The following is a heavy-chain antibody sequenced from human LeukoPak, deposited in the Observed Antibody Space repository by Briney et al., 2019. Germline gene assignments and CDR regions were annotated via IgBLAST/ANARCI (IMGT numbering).Heavy chain of an antibody. CDR2: ISGSGGST. CDR3: ARQDWLGDRYYFDS. D-gene: IGHD3-9*01. CDR1: GFTFGNYG. V-gene: IGHV3-23*01. Sequence: GGSLRLSCAASGFTFGNYGMSWVRQAPGKGLEWVSAISGSGGSTYYADSVKGRFTISRDNARNSLYLQMNSLRAEDTAVYYCARQDWLGDRYYFDSWGQGTLVTVSS. J-gene: IGHJ4*02.